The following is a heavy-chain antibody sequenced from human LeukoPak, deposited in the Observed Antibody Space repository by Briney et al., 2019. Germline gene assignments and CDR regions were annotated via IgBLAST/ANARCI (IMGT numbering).Heavy chain of an antibody. CDR2: VMMGGST. Sequence: GGSLKLSCAASGFTVSSNYMSWVRQAPRNGLEWHSVVMMGGSTYYADSVEGRFTISRDNSKNTLYLQMNSLRAEDTAVYYCARDLPEVGATRTSLGYWGQGTLVTVSS. CDR3: ARDLPEVGATRTSLGY. CDR1: GFTVSSNY. D-gene: IGHD1-26*01. V-gene: IGHV3-66*01. J-gene: IGHJ4*02.